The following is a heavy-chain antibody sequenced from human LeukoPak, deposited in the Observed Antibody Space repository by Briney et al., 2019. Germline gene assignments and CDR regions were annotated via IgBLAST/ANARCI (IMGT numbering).Heavy chain of an antibody. D-gene: IGHD3-22*01. V-gene: IGHV1-2*02. Sequence: GAPVKVSCTASGYTFTGYYMHWVRQAPGQGLEWMGWINPNSGGTNYAQKFQGRVTMTRDTSISTAYMELSRLRSDDTAVYYCATGLVVVNTFDYWGQGTLVTVSS. J-gene: IGHJ4*02. CDR2: INPNSGGT. CDR3: ATGLVVVNTFDY. CDR1: GYTFTGYY.